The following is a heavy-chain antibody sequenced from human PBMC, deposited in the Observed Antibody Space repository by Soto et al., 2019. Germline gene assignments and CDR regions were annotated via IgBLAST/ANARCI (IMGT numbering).Heavy chain of an antibody. Sequence: QVQLQQWGAGLLKPSETLSLTCAVYGGSFSGYYWSWIRQPPGKGLEWIGEINHSGSTNYNPSLKSRVTISVDTSKNQFSLKLSSVTAADTAVYYCARLNPDRTGDWGQGTTVTVSS. CDR1: GGSFSGYY. J-gene: IGHJ6*02. D-gene: IGHD7-27*01. CDR3: ARLNPDRTGD. CDR2: INHSGST. V-gene: IGHV4-34*01.